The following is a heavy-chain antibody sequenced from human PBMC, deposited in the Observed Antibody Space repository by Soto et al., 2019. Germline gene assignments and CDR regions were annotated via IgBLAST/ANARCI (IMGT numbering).Heavy chain of an antibody. J-gene: IGHJ6*03. Sequence: PGESLKISCKGSGYSFASYWIGWVRQMPGKGLEWMGIIYPGDSDTRYSPSFQGQVNISADKSISTAYLQWSSLKASDTAMYYCARHESELRSGNRYYMDVWGKGTTVTVSS. CDR2: IYPGDSDT. V-gene: IGHV5-51*01. CDR1: GYSFASYW. CDR3: ARHESELRSGNRYYMDV. D-gene: IGHD5-12*01.